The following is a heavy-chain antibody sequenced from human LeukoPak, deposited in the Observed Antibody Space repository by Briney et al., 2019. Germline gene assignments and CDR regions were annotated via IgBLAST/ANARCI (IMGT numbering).Heavy chain of an antibody. V-gene: IGHV3-7*01. CDR3: ARDPYSSALDY. J-gene: IGHJ4*02. D-gene: IGHD6-19*01. CDR2: IKQDGSEK. Sequence: GGSLRLSCAASGFTFSSYWMSWVRQAPGKGLVWVANIKQDGSEKYYVDSVKGRFTISRDNAKNSLYLQMNSLRAEDTAVYYCARDPYSSALDYWGQGTLVTVSS. CDR1: GFTFSSYW.